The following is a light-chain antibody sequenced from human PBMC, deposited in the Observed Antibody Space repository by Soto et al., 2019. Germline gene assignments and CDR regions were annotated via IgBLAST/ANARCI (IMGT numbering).Light chain of an antibody. J-gene: IGKJ1*01. CDR3: QQYNRYRT. V-gene: IGKV1-5*01. CDR2: DAS. Sequence: DIQLTQFPSTLSASVGDRVSITCRARESINIWLAWYQQKPGKAPKLLMYDASILASGVSPRFSGSGSGTQFTLTISSLQPDDFATYYCQQYNRYRTFGQGTRVEIK. CDR1: ESINIW.